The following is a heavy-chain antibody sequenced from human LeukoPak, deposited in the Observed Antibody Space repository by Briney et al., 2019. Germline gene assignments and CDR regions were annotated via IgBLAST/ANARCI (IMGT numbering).Heavy chain of an antibody. J-gene: IGHJ4*02. CDR3: ARGVGSSGSMYDY. V-gene: IGHV4-34*01. D-gene: IGHD3-22*01. Sequence: SETLSLTCAVYGGSFSDYYWSWIRQPPGKGLEWIGEINHSGSTNYNPSLKSRVTISVDTSKNQFSLKLSSVTAADTAVYYCARGVGSSGSMYDYWGQGTLVTVSS. CDR2: INHSGST. CDR1: GGSFSDYY.